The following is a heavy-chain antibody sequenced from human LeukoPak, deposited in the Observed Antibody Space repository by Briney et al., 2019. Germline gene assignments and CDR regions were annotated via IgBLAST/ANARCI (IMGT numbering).Heavy chain of an antibody. CDR3: ARDRGRGVLMVYAPLGY. CDR1: GYTFTGYY. D-gene: IGHD2-8*01. CDR2: INPNSGGT. J-gene: IGHJ4*02. V-gene: IGHV1-2*02. Sequence: VASVKVSCKASGYTFTGYYMHWVRQAPGQGLEWMGWINPNSGGTNYAQKFQGRVTMTRDTSISTAYMELSRLRSDDTAVYYCARDRGRGVLMVYAPLGYWGQGTLVTVSS.